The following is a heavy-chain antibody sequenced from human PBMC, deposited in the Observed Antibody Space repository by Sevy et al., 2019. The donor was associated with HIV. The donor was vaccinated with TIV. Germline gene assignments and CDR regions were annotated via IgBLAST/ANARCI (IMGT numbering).Heavy chain of an antibody. V-gene: IGHV1-18*01. J-gene: IGHJ6*02. CDR1: GYTFSTYG. CDR3: ARDRHFYDSSPYYYNYYGMDV. Sequence: ASVKVSCKASGYTFSTYGISWVRQAPGQGLEWIGWISGYNGNTNYPQYLQGRVTMTTDTSMATAYMGLRSLRADDTAVYYCARDRHFYDSSPYYYNYYGMDVWGQGTTVTVS. CDR2: ISGYNGNT. D-gene: IGHD3-22*01.